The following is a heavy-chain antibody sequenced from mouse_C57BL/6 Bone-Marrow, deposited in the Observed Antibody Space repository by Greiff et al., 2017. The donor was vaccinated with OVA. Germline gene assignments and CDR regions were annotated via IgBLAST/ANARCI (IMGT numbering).Heavy chain of an antibody. Sequence: QVQLQQSGAELARPGASVKMSCKASSPPPTLYPMHWVKQRPGQGLEWIGYINPSSGYTKYNQKFKDKATLTADKSSSTAYMQLSSLTSEDSAVYYCTTGRDDYGFFDYWGQGTTLTVSA. CDR2: INPSSGYT. V-gene: IGHV1-4*01. CDR1: SPPPTLYP. D-gene: IGHD2-4*01. J-gene: IGHJ2*01. CDR3: TTGRDDYGFFDY.